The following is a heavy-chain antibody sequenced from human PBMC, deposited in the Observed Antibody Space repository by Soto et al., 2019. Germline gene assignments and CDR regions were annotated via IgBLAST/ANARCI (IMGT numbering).Heavy chain of an antibody. Sequence: VQLVQSGAEVKKPGASVKVSCKASGYTFTSYDINWVRQATGQGLEWMGWMNPHSGDTGYAQKFQGRVTMTRNTSISTAYMEVSSLRSEDTAVYYCATHSSGWLEGFDYWGLGTLVTVSS. D-gene: IGHD6-13*01. J-gene: IGHJ4*02. CDR2: MNPHSGDT. CDR1: GYTFTSYD. V-gene: IGHV1-8*01. CDR3: ATHSSGWLEGFDY.